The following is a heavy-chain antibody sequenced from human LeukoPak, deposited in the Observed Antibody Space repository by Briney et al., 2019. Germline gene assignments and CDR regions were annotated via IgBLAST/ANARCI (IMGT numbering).Heavy chain of an antibody. CDR1: GYTFTSYD. J-gene: IGHJ4*02. D-gene: IGHD5-12*01. Sequence: ASVKVSCKASGYTFTSYDINWVRPATGQGLEWMGWMNPNSGNTGYAQKFQGRVTMTRNTSISTAYMELSSLRSEDTAVYYCARDHPGYSGSSVFDYWGQGTLVTVSS. CDR2: MNPNSGNT. CDR3: ARDHPGYSGSSVFDY. V-gene: IGHV1-8*01.